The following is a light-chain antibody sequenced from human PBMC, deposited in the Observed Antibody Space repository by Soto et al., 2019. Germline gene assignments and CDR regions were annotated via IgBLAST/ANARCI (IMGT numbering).Light chain of an antibody. CDR3: SSYTSSGTRV. CDR1: TSDVGGYNF. V-gene: IGLV2-14*01. CDR2: EVS. J-gene: IGLJ1*01. Sequence: QSALTQPASVSGSPGQSITISCTGTTSDVGGYNFVSWYQLHPGKAPKLMIFEVSNRPSGVSNRFSGSKSGNTASLTISGLQAEGEADYYCSSYTSSGTRVFGTGTKLTVL.